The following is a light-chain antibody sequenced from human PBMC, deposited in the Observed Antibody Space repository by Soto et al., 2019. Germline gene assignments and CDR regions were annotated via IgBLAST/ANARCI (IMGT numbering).Light chain of an antibody. CDR2: AAS. CDR1: QGINNF. J-gene: IGKJ4*01. CDR3: QNYDSVPLT. Sequence: DIQMTQSPSSLSASVGDRVTITCRASQGINNFVAWYQQKPGEVPKLLIYAASTLQSGVPSRFSGSGFGTDFVLTISSLEPEDVATYYCQNYDSVPLTFGGGTRVEIK. V-gene: IGKV1-27*01.